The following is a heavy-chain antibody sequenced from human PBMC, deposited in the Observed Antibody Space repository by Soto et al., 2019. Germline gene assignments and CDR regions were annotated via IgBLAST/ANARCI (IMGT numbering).Heavy chain of an antibody. J-gene: IGHJ4*02. D-gene: IGHD3-22*01. V-gene: IGHV4-61*01. CDR2: IYYTGST. Sequence: SETLSLTCTVSGGSVNTAPYHWSWIRQSPRNGLEWIGNIYYTGSTNYNPSFESRVAISLDTSNNQFSLRLTSLTAAYTAVYSCASDHNSYYDTRGYYPXFDFWGQGTPVTVSS. CDR1: GGSVNTAPYH. CDR3: ASDHNSYYDTRGYYPXFDF.